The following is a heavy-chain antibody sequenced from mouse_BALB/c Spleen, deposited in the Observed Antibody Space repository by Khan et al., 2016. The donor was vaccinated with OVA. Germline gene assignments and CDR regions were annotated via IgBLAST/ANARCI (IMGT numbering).Heavy chain of an antibody. CDR1: GYTFTNYG. CDR2: INTYTGEP. CDR3: ARPPYFSYTLDH. D-gene: IGHD2-10*01. V-gene: IGHV9-3-1*01. J-gene: IGHJ4*01. Sequence: QIQLVQSGPELKKPGETVKISCKASGYTFTNYGMNWMKQSPGKALKWMGWINTYTGEPTYADDFKGRFAFSLETSASTAYLQINNLKNEDTATYFCARPPYFSYTLDHWGQGTSVTVSS.